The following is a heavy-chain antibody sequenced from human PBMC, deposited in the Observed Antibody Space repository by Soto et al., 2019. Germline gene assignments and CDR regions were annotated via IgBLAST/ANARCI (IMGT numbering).Heavy chain of an antibody. V-gene: IGHV4-34*01. CDR1: GGSFSGYY. D-gene: IGHD1-26*01. J-gene: IGHJ6*02. CDR2: INHSGST. CDR3: AREGAGPGYYYYYGMDV. Sequence: ASETLSLTWAVYGGSFSGYYWTWIRQPPGTGLEWIGEINHSGSTNYNPSLKSRVTISVDTSKNQFSLKLSSVTAADTAVYYCAREGAGPGYYYYYGMDVWGQGTTVTVSS.